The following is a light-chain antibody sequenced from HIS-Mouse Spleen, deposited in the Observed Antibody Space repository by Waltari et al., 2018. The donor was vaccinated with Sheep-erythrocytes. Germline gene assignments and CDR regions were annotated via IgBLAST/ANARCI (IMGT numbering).Light chain of an antibody. CDR1: QSLVYSDGNTY. J-gene: IGKJ2*01. Sequence: DVVMTQSPLSLPVTLGQPASISCRSSQSLVYSDGNTYLNWFQQRPGQSLRRLIYKVSNRDSGVLDRFSGSGSGTDFTLEISRVEAEDVRVYYCMQGTHWLYTFGQGTKLEIK. CDR3: MQGTHWLYT. CDR2: KVS. V-gene: IGKV2-30*01.